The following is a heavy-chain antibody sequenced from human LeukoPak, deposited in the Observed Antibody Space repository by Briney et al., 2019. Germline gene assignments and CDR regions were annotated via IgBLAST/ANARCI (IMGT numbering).Heavy chain of an antibody. Sequence: ASVKVSCKASGYTFTSYAMNWVPQAPGQGLEWMGWINTNTGNPTYAQGFTGRFVFSLDTSVSTAYLQISSLKAEDTAVYYCAGDSSSTYYYYYGMDVWGQGTTVTVSS. V-gene: IGHV7-4-1*02. D-gene: IGHD6-6*01. J-gene: IGHJ6*02. CDR1: GYTFTSYA. CDR2: INTNTGNP. CDR3: AGDSSSTYYYYYGMDV.